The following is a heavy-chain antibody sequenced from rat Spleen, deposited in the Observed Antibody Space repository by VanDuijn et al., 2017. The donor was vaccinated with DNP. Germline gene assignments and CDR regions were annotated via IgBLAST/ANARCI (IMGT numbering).Heavy chain of an antibody. CDR2: ISPGGGNT. CDR3: ATHQGVRIITPYNWFAY. Sequence: EVQLVESGGGLVQPGRSLKLSCAASGFTFTNYGMAWVRQAPTKGLEWVASISPGGGNTYYRDSVKGRFTVSRDNAKSTLYLQMDSLRSEDTATYYCATHQGVRIITPYNWFAYWGQGTLVTVSS. V-gene: IGHV5S13*01. J-gene: IGHJ3*01. D-gene: IGHD1-6*01. CDR1: GFTFTNYG.